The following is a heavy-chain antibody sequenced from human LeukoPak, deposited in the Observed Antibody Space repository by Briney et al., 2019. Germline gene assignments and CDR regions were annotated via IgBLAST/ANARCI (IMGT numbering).Heavy chain of an antibody. CDR1: GGCITNYY. CDR2: IYTSGST. V-gene: IGHV4-4*09. CDR3: ARRGGYFHFDY. J-gene: IGHJ4*02. Sequence: TTSETLSLTCTVSGGCITNYYWSWIRQPPGKGLEWIGFIYTSGSTNYNPSLKSRVTISVDTSKNQFSLKLSSVTAADTAVYYCARRGGYFHFDYWGQGALVTVSS. D-gene: IGHD2-21*02.